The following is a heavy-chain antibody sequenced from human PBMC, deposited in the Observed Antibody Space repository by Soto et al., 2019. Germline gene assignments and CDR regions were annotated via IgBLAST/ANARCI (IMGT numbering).Heavy chain of an antibody. V-gene: IGHV4-31*03. Sequence: QVQLQESGPGLVKPSQTLSLTCTVSGGSISSGGYYCSWIRQHPGKGLEWIGYIYYSGSTYYNPSLKSRVTISVDTSKNQFSLKLSSVTAADTAVYYCARDGSGQGYSDYVGWVYLGQGTLVTVSS. CDR3: ARDGSGQGYSDYVGWVY. J-gene: IGHJ4*02. CDR1: GGSISSGGYY. D-gene: IGHD4-17*01. CDR2: IYYSGST.